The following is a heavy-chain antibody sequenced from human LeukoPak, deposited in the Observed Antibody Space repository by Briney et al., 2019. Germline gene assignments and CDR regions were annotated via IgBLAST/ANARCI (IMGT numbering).Heavy chain of an antibody. Sequence: GGSLRLSCAASGFTVSSNYMSWVRQAPGKGLEWVSVIYSGGSTYYADSVKGRFTISRDNSKNTLYFQMNSLRAEDTAVYYCARDLLYYGMDVWGQGTTVTVSS. J-gene: IGHJ6*02. V-gene: IGHV3-53*01. CDR1: GFTVSSNY. CDR2: IYSGGST. CDR3: ARDLLYYGMDV.